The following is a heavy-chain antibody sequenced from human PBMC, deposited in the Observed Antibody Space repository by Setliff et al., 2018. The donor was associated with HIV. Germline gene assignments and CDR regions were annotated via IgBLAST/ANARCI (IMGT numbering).Heavy chain of an antibody. D-gene: IGHD4-4*01. CDR3: ARVTVSGRGLHF. CDR1: GYTLTDYY. J-gene: IGHJ4*02. Sequence: GASVKVSCKASGYTLTDYYMHWVRQVPGQELEWMGWINPHSGNTDFAQRFQGRITMTRVTSISTAYMELTRLTSDDTAVYYCARVTVSGRGLHFWGQGTLVTVSS. CDR2: INPHSGNT. V-gene: IGHV1-2*02.